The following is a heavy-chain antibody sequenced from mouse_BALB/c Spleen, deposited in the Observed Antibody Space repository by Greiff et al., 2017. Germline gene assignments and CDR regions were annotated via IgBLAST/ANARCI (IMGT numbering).Heavy chain of an antibody. CDR3: ARSGDYYGSSLYWYFDV. J-gene: IGHJ1*01. V-gene: IGHV1-7*01. Sequence: QVQLKESGAELAKPGASVKMSCKASGYTFTSYWMHWVKQRPGQGLEWIGYINPSTGYTEYNQKFKDKATLTADKSSSTAYMQLSSLTSEDSAVYYCARSGDYYGSSLYWYFDVWGAGPRSPSPQ. CDR1: GYTFTSYW. D-gene: IGHD1-1*01. CDR2: INPSTGYT.